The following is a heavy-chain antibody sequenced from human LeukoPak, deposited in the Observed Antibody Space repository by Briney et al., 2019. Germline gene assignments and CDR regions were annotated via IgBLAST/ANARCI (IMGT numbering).Heavy chain of an antibody. D-gene: IGHD6-13*01. CDR1: GFTFSSYW. CDR3: AKDLSPLVGSSSWSYYFDY. Sequence: GGSLRLSCAASGFTFSSYWMSWVRQAPGKGLEWVANIKQDGSEKYYVDSVKGRFTISRDNAKNSLYLQMNSLRVEDTAVYYCAKDLSPLVGSSSWSYYFDYWGQGTLVTVSS. CDR2: IKQDGSEK. J-gene: IGHJ4*02. V-gene: IGHV3-7*01.